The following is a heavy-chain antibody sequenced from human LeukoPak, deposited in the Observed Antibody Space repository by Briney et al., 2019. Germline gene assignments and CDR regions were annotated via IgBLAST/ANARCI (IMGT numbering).Heavy chain of an antibody. J-gene: IGHJ3*02. CDR3: ARAGWGSYRSNDAFDI. D-gene: IGHD3-16*02. CDR2: IYTSGRT. V-gene: IGHV4-4*07. CDR1: GGSISSYY. Sequence: ASETLSLTCTVSGGSISSYYWSWIRQPAGKGLEWIGRIYTSGRTNYNPSLKSRVTMSVDTSKNQFSLKLSSVTAADTAVYYCARAGWGSYRSNDAFDIWGQGTMVTVSS.